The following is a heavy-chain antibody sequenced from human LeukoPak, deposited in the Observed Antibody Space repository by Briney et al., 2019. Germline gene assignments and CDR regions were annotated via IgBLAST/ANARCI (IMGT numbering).Heavy chain of an antibody. Sequence: PGRSLRLSCAASGFTFSSYAMHWVRQAPGKGLEWVSVISYDGSNKYYADSVKGRFTISRDNSNNTLYLQMNSLRAEDTAVYYCASLGGYGYGNYWGQGTLVTVSS. D-gene: IGHD5-12*01. CDR2: ISYDGSNK. V-gene: IGHV3-30-3*01. J-gene: IGHJ4*02. CDR1: GFTFSSYA. CDR3: ASLGGYGYGNY.